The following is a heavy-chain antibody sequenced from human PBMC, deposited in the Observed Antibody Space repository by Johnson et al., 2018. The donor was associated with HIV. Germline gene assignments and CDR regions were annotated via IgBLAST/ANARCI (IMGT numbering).Heavy chain of an antibody. J-gene: IGHJ3*02. CDR1: GFTFSSYA. CDR2: ISYDGSNK. CDR3: ARAPYYDGSAYYREYALDI. D-gene: IGHD3-22*01. V-gene: IGHV3-30*04. Sequence: VQLVESGGGVVQPGRSLRLSCAASGFTFSSYAMHWVRQAPGKGLEWVAVISYDGSNKYYADSVKGRFTISRDNSKNTLYLQMNSLRAEDTAVYYCARAPYYDGSAYYREYALDIWGQGTMVTVS.